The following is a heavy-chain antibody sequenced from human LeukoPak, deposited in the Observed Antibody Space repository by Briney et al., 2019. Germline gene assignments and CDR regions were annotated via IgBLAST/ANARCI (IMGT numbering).Heavy chain of an antibody. Sequence: GGSLRLSCAASGFTFNTYSMNWVRQAPGKGLEWVSYISSGSTVMYYADSMKGRFTISRDNAKNSLFLQMNSLRAEDTAAYYCARVRSGTYYFFGSWGQGTLVTVSS. V-gene: IGHV3-48*01. J-gene: IGHJ4*02. D-gene: IGHD1-26*01. CDR3: ARVRSGTYYFFGS. CDR2: ISSGSTVM. CDR1: GFTFNTYS.